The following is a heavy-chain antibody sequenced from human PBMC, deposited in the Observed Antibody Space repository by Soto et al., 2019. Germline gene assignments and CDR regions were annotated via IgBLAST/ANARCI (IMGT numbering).Heavy chain of an antibody. Sequence: SETLSLTCTVSGGSISSYYWSWIRQPAGKGLEWIGRIYTSGSTNYNPSLKSRVTMPVDTSKNQFSLKLSSVTAADTAVYYCARDGCSGGSCYEYYYYYGMDVWGQGTTVTVSS. CDR3: ARDGCSGGSCYEYYYYYGMDV. V-gene: IGHV4-4*07. D-gene: IGHD2-15*01. CDR2: IYTSGST. CDR1: GGSISSYY. J-gene: IGHJ6*02.